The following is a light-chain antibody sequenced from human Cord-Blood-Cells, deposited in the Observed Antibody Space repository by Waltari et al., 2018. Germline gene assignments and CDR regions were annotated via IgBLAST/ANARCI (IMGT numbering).Light chain of an antibody. Sequence: QSALTQPASASGSPGQSITISSNVTSSDVGSYNLVSWYQQHPAKAPKPMIYEGSKRPSGVSNRFSGSKSGNTASLTISGLQAEDEADYYCCSYAGSSTFVVFGGGTKLTVL. V-gene: IGLV2-23*03. CDR3: CSYAGSSTFVV. CDR1: SSDVGSYNL. J-gene: IGLJ2*01. CDR2: EGS.